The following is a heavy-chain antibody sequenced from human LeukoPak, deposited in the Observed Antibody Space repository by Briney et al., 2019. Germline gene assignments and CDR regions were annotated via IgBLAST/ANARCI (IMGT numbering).Heavy chain of an antibody. D-gene: IGHD4-17*01. V-gene: IGHV3-48*03. CDR2: ISSSGSTI. CDR3: ARERTVTLGGYYYYGMDV. J-gene: IGHJ6*02. Sequence: PGGSLRLSCAASGFTFSSYEMNWVRQAPGKGLEWVSYISSSGSTIYYADSVKGRFTISRDSAKNSLYLQMNSLGAEDTAVYYCARERTVTLGGYYYYGMDVWGQGTTVTVSS. CDR1: GFTFSSYE.